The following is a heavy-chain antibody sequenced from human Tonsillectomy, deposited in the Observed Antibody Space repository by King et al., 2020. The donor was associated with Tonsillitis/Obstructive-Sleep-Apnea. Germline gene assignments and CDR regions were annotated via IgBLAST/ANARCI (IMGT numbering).Heavy chain of an antibody. CDR2: INHSGST. V-gene: IGHV4-34*01. Sequence: VQLQQWGAGLLKPSETLSLTCAVYGGSFSGYYWNWIRQPPGKGLEWIGEINHSGSTNYNSSLKSRVTISVDTSKNQFSLKLSSVTAADTAVYYCARAPLYYYDSSAYYNWFDPWGQGTLVIVSS. CDR3: ARAPLYYYDSSAYYNWFDP. CDR1: GGSFSGYY. D-gene: IGHD3-22*01. J-gene: IGHJ5*02.